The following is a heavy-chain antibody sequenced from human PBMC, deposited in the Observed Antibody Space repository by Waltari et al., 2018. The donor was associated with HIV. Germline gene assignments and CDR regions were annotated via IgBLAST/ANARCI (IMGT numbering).Heavy chain of an antibody. V-gene: IGHV3-7*01. Sequence: EVQLVESGGGLVQPGGSLRLSCAASGFTFNKYWMTWVRQAPGKGLEWVGNKKQDESEKYYVDSLKGRFTISRDNAKNSLFLQMNSLRVEDTAVYYCAREALYDSSGYYFDYWGQGTLVTVSS. CDR2: KKQDESEK. J-gene: IGHJ4*02. CDR3: AREALYDSSGYYFDY. D-gene: IGHD3-22*01. CDR1: GFTFNKYW.